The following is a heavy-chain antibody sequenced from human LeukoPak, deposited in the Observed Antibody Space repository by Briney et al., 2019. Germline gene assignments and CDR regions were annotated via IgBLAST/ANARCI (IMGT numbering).Heavy chain of an antibody. CDR2: ISYDGGNK. V-gene: IGHV3-30*18. J-gene: IGHJ4*02. Sequence: GRSLRLSCAASGFTLSDYGMHWVRQAPGKGLEWVALISYDGGNKFYADSVRDRFTISRDNSKNTLYLHMNSLRAEDTAVYYCAKGKGAGSGWYGNYFDYWGQGTLVTVSS. CDR3: AKGKGAGSGWYGNYFDY. D-gene: IGHD6-19*01. CDR1: GFTLSDYG.